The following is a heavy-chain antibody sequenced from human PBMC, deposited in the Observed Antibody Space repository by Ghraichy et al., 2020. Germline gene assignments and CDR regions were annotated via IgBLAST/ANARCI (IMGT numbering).Heavy chain of an antibody. CDR2: IYPGDSDT. Sequence: ESLNISCKGSGYSFTSYWIGWVRQMPGKGLEWMGIIYPGDSDTRYSPSFQGQVTISADKSISTAYLQWSSLKASDTAMYYCARQTDTAMPLWYFDLWGHGTLVTVSS. CDR1: GYSFTSYW. J-gene: IGHJ2*01. D-gene: IGHD5-18*01. V-gene: IGHV5-51*01. CDR3: ARQTDTAMPLWYFDL.